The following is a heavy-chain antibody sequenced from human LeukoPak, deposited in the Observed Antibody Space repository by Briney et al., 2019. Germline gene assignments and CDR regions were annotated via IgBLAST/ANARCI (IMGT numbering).Heavy chain of an antibody. CDR2: INHSGST. Sequence: SETLTLTCAVYGGSFSDYYWSWIRQPPGKGLEWIGEINHSGSTKNNPSLKSRVTISVDTSKNQFSLKLSSVTVADTAVYYCARGLDYYDSSGYRVPAQGYWGQGTLVTVSS. V-gene: IGHV4-34*01. J-gene: IGHJ4*02. CDR1: GGSFSDYY. CDR3: ARGLDYYDSSGYRVPAQGY. D-gene: IGHD3-22*01.